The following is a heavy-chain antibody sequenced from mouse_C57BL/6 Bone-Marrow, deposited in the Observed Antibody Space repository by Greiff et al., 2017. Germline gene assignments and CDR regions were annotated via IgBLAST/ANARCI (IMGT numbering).Heavy chain of an antibody. D-gene: IGHD2-1*01. Sequence: EVMLVESGEGLVKPGGSLKLSCAASGFTFSSYAMSWVRQTPEKRLAWVAYISSGGAYIYYADTVNGRFTISRDNARNTLYLQMSSLNAEDTAMYYCTSLYGNYFAWCAYWGQGTLVTVSA. CDR2: ISSGGAYI. V-gene: IGHV5-9-1*02. CDR1: GFTFSSYA. J-gene: IGHJ3*01. CDR3: TSLYGNYFAWCAY.